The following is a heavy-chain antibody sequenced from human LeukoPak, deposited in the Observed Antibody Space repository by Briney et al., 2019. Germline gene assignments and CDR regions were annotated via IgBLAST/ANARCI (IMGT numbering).Heavy chain of an antibody. V-gene: IGHV3-64D*09. D-gene: IGHD3-10*01. CDR1: GFTFSNAW. CDR3: VKSSGWFDP. CDR2: ISSGGGST. J-gene: IGHJ5*02. Sequence: PGGSLRLSCAASGFTFSNAWMSWVRQAPGKGLEYVSAISSGGGSTYYADSVKGRFTISRDSSKNTLYLQMSSLRAEDTAVYYCVKSSGWFDPWGQGTLVTVSS.